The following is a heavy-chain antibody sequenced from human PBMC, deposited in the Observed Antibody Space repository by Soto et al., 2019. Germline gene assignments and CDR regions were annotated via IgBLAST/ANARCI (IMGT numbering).Heavy chain of an antibody. D-gene: IGHD3-16*01. CDR1: GFTFSSYA. V-gene: IGHV3-23*01. J-gene: IGHJ6*02. CDR2: MSGSGGST. Sequence: EVQLLESGGGLVKPGGSLRLSCAASGFTFSSYAMSLVRQAPGKGLVWVSVMSGSGGSTYYVDSVRGWFTIFRDNSKNTLHLQMNSLRAEDTAVYYSPKSPGLPESSTPHPKKYYGMEVWGQGTMVTVSS. CDR3: PKSPGLPESSTPHPKKYYGMEV.